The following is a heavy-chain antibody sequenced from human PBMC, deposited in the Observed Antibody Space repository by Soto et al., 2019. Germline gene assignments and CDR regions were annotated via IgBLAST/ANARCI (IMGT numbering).Heavy chain of an antibody. Sequence: QVQLQESGPGLVKPSQTLSLTCTVSGGSINSGDYYWSWIRQPPGKGLEWIGYIYYSGSTYYNTHLRSRVTISIDTSKNHFFLNLSSVTAADTAVYYCARIGLTTALLWGQGTLVTVSS. CDR3: ARIGLTTALL. J-gene: IGHJ4*02. CDR2: IYYSGST. V-gene: IGHV4-30-4*01. D-gene: IGHD4-17*01. CDR1: GGSINSGDYY.